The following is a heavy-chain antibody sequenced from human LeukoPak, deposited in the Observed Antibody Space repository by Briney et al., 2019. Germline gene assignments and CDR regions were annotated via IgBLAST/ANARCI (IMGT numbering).Heavy chain of an antibody. Sequence: LRLSCAASGFTVSSNYMSWVRQPPGKGLEWIGCIYYSGSTYYNPSLKSRVTISVDTSKNQFSLKLSSVTAADTAVYFCATAENYSNYYFDYWGQGTLVTVSS. CDR1: GFTVSSNY. V-gene: IGHV4-30-4*08. CDR2: IYYSGST. CDR3: ATAENYSNYYFDY. D-gene: IGHD4-11*01. J-gene: IGHJ4*02.